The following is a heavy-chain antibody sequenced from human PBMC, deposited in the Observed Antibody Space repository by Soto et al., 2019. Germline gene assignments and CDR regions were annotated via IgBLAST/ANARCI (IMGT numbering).Heavy chain of an antibody. CDR1: GGSISSSSYY. D-gene: IGHD2-15*01. CDR2: IYYSGST. V-gene: IGHV4-39*01. CDR3: ARHRIWGSGGSPPGFFDY. Sequence: QLQLQESGPGLVKPSETLSLTCTVSGGSISSSSYYWGWIRQPPGKGLEWIGSIYYSGSTYYNPSLKSRVTISVDTSKNQFSLKLSSVTAADTAVYYCARHRIWGSGGSPPGFFDYWGQGTLVTVSS. J-gene: IGHJ4*02.